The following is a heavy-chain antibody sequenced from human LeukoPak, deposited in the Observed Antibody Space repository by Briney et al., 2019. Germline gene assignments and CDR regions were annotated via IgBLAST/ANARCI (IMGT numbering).Heavy chain of an antibody. Sequence: ASVKVSCKVSGYTLNELSMHWVRQAPGKGPEWLGGFDPEDAETVYAQKFQGRLNMTEDTSTDTTYMELSSLRSEDTAVYYCVTDTIEYFDSSAFRYFDQWGQGTLVTVSS. CDR3: VTDTIEYFDSSAFRYFDQ. J-gene: IGHJ4*02. CDR1: GYTLNELS. D-gene: IGHD3-22*01. V-gene: IGHV1-24*01. CDR2: FDPEDAET.